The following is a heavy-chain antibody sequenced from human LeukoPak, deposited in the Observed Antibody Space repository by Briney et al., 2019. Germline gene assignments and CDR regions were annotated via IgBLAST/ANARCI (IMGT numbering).Heavy chain of an antibody. V-gene: IGHV4-59*01. D-gene: IGHD1-26*01. Sequence: SETLSLTCTVSGGSISSYYWSWIRQPPGKGLEWIGYIYYSGSTNYNPSLKSQVTISVDTSKNQFSLKLSSVTAADTAVYHCARVIEWELPGGHWFDPWGQGTLVTVSS. CDR3: ARVIEWELPGGHWFDP. CDR1: GGSISSYY. J-gene: IGHJ5*02. CDR2: IYYSGST.